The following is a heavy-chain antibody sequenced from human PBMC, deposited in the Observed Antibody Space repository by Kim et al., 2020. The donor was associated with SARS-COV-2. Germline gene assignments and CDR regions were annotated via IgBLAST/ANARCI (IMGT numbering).Heavy chain of an antibody. V-gene: IGHV4-39*01. J-gene: IGHJ3*01. D-gene: IGHD2-21*02. CDR3: ARRVTLDAFDV. Sequence: YSQTLLSRFTISVDTSKNQFSLKLFSVSAADTAMYYCARRVTLDAFDVWGQGTVVTVSA.